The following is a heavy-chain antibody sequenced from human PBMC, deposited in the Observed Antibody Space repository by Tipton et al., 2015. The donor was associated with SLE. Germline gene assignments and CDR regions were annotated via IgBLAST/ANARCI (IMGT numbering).Heavy chain of an antibody. Sequence: SLRLSCAASGFTFSSYSMNWVRQAPGKGLEWVSSISSSSSYIYCADSVKGRFTISRDNAKNSLYLQMNSLRAEDTAVYYCARDDKYSPFDYWGQGTLVTVSS. D-gene: IGHD6-6*01. J-gene: IGHJ4*02. CDR2: ISSSSSYI. V-gene: IGHV3-21*03. CDR3: ARDDKYSPFDY. CDR1: GFTFSSYS.